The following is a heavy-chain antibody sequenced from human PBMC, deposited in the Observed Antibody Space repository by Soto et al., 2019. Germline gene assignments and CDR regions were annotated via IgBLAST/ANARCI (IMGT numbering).Heavy chain of an antibody. J-gene: IGHJ6*02. CDR2: INPSGGST. V-gene: IGHV1-46*01. Sequence: ASVKVSCKASGYTFTSYYMHWVRQAPGQGLEWMGIINPSGGSTSYAQKFQGRVTMTRDTSTSTVYMELSSLRSEDTALYYCTKDKHWYGMDVWGQGTTVTVSS. D-gene: IGHD1-1*01. CDR1: GYTFTSYY. CDR3: TKDKHWYGMDV.